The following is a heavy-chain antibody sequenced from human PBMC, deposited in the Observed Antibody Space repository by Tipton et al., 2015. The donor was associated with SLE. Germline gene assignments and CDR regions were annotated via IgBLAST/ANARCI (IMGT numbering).Heavy chain of an antibody. CDR1: GGSISSSSYY. D-gene: IGHD2/OR15-2a*01. CDR2: VSHGGST. CDR3: VRHFSTVIQGPLYFDY. Sequence: TLSLTCTVSGGSISSSSYYWGWIRQPPGKGLEWIGSVSHGGSTYYNPSLNSRVTMSVDTSQNQFSLNLRPVTAADTAVYYCVRHFSTVIQGPLYFDYWGQGTLVTVSS. V-gene: IGHV4-39*01. J-gene: IGHJ4*02.